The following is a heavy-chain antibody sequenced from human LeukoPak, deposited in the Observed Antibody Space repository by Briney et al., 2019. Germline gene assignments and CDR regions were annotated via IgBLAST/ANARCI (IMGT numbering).Heavy chain of an antibody. D-gene: IGHD5-12*01. V-gene: IGHV3-7*03. CDR1: GFTFNSYW. Sequence: GGSLRLSCAVSGFTFNSYWLTWVRQAPGKGLEWVANIKEDGNEKYYVDSVKGRFTISRDSAKKSLFLQMNSLRDEDTAVYYCARRDIVATIFGYWGQGTLVTVSS. J-gene: IGHJ4*02. CDR2: IKEDGNEK. CDR3: ARRDIVATIFGY.